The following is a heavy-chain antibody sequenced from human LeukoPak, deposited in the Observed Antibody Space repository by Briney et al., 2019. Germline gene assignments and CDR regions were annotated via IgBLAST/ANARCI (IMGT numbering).Heavy chain of an antibody. CDR3: ARPRWPNYFDY. J-gene: IGHJ4*02. Sequence: SETLSLTCTVSGGSISSSSYYWGWIRQPPGKGLEWIGSIYYSGSTYYNPFLKSRVTISVDTSKNQFSLKLSSVTAADTAVYYCARPRWPNYFDYWGQGTLVTVSS. D-gene: IGHD5-24*01. CDR2: IYYSGST. V-gene: IGHV4-39*01. CDR1: GGSISSSSYY.